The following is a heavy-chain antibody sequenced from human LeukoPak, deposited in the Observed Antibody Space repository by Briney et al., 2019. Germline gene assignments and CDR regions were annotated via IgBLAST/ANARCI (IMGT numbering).Heavy chain of an antibody. CDR1: GFTFSSYS. D-gene: IGHD3-22*01. J-gene: IGHJ6*03. Sequence: GGSLRLSCAASGFTFSSYSMNWVRQAPGKGLEWVSSISSSSSYIYYADSVKGRFTISRDNAKNSLYRQMNSLRAEDTAVYYCARSDMIVVPIDMDVWGKGTTVTVSS. CDR2: ISSSSSYI. V-gene: IGHV3-21*01. CDR3: ARSDMIVVPIDMDV.